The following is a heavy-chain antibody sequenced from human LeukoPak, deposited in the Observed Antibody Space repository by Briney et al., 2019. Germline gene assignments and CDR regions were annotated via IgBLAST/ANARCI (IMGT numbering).Heavy chain of an antibody. CDR1: GGSISSGGYY. CDR3: AGSGILYDFWSGPWGDY. CDR2: IYHSGST. V-gene: IGHV4-30-2*01. J-gene: IGHJ4*02. D-gene: IGHD3-3*01. Sequence: PSQTLSLTCTVSGGSISSGGYYWSWIRQPPGKGLEWIGYIYHSGSTYYNPSLKSRVTISVDTSKNQFSLKLSSVTAADTAVYYCAGSGILYDFWSGPWGDYWGQGTLVTVSS.